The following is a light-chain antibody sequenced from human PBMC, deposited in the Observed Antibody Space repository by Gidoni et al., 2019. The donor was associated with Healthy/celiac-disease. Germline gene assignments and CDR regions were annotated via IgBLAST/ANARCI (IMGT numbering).Light chain of an antibody. V-gene: IGKV2-28*01. CDR1: QSLLTSNAYYY. CDR3: MQALQLFT. CDR2: LGS. Sequence: DIVMTQSPLSLPVTPGESASISCRSSQSLLTSNAYYYLDWYLQRPGQSPHLLIYLGSNRASGVPDRFSGSGSGTDFTMKISRVEAEDVGVYYCMQALQLFTFGPXTKVDIK. J-gene: IGKJ3*01.